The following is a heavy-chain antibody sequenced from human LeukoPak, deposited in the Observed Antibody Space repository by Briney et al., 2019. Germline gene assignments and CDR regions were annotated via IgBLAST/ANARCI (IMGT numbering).Heavy chain of an antibody. CDR1: GFIFSNYA. CDR3: AKWGDYDILTGYYDSDY. V-gene: IGHV3-23*01. J-gene: IGHJ4*02. CDR2: IVGRGSST. Sequence: GGSLRLSCAASGFIFSNYAMSWVRQAPGKGLEWVSAIVGRGSSTCYADSVKGRFTISRDNSKNTLYLQLNRLRAEDTAVYYCAKWGDYDILTGYYDSDYWGQGTLVTVSS. D-gene: IGHD3-9*01.